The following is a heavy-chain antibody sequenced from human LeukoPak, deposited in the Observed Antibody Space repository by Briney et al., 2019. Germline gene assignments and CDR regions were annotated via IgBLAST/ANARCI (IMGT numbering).Heavy chain of an antibody. CDR1: GFSFSSYA. J-gene: IGHJ6*02. V-gene: IGHV3-23*01. CDR2: IDAGGGDT. D-gene: IGHD6-19*01. CDR3: GRPTKYWLVRGNGVDV. Sequence: GASLRLSCAASGFSFSSYAMTWVRQAPGKGLEWVSSIDAGGGDTYHSDSVKGRFTISRDNTMNTLYLQMNSLRADDTAVYYCGRPTKYWLVRGNGVDVWGQGTTVTVSS.